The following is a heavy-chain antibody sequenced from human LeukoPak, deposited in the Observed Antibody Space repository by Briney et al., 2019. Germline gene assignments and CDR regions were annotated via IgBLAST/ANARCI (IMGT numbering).Heavy chain of an antibody. J-gene: IGHJ4*02. Sequence: PSETLSLTCAVYGGSFSGYYWSWIRQTPGKGLEWIGEIFHSESVNSNPSLESRLTISLDKSKNHFSLELTSVTAADTALYFCAREIFGARAFEYWGQGILVTVSS. CDR3: AREIFGARAFEY. V-gene: IGHV4-34*12. CDR1: GGSFSGYY. D-gene: IGHD3-3*01. CDR2: IFHSESV.